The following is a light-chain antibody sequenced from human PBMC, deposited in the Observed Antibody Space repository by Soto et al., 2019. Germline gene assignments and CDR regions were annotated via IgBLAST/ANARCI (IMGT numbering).Light chain of an antibody. V-gene: IGKV3-11*01. CDR3: QQRSNWRWT. CDR2: DAS. CDR1: QSVSSNY. J-gene: IGKJ1*01. Sequence: ETVLTQSPATLSLSPGERATLSCRASQSVSSNYLAWYQQKPGQAPRLLIYDASNRATGIPARFSGSGSGTDFTLTISSLEPEDFAVYYCQQRSNWRWTFGQGTKVDIK.